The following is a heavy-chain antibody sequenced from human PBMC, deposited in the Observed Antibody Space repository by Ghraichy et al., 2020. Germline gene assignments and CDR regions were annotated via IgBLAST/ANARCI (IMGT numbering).Heavy chain of an antibody. V-gene: IGHV4-59*01. Sequence: SQTLSLTCTVSGGSISSYYWSWIRQPPGKGLEWIGFIYYSGSTNYNPSLKGRVTISVDTSKNQFSLKLSSVTAADTAVYYCARSQGYQVSFPFDYWGQGTLVTVSS. J-gene: IGHJ4*02. CDR2: IYYSGST. CDR1: GGSISSYY. CDR3: ARSQGYQVSFPFDY. D-gene: IGHD3-16*02.